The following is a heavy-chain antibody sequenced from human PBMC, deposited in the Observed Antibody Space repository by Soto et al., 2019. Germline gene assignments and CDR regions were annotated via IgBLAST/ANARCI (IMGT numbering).Heavy chain of an antibody. CDR3: ARAPPGIAAAGTTYYYYYYGMDV. V-gene: IGHV4-34*01. D-gene: IGHD6-13*01. Sequence: PSETLSLTCAVYGGSFSGYYWSWIRQPPGKGLEWIGEINHSGSTNYNPSLKSRVTISVDTSKNQFSLKLSSVTAADTAVYYCARAPPGIAAAGTTYYYYYYGMDVWGQGTTVTVSS. CDR1: GGSFSGYY. J-gene: IGHJ6*02. CDR2: INHSGST.